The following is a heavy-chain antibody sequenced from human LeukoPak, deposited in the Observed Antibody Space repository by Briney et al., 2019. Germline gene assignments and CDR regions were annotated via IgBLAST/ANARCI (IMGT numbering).Heavy chain of an antibody. V-gene: IGHV4-61*01. J-gene: IGHJ3*01. Sequence: SETLSLTCTVSGGSVSSGSYYWSWIRQPPGKGLEWIGYVYYSGSTNYNPSLKSRVTISLDASKNQFSLKLSSVTAADTAVYYCARDNYYDGAFDVWGQGTMVTVSS. D-gene: IGHD3-22*01. CDR3: ARDNYYDGAFDV. CDR1: GGSVSSGSYY. CDR2: VYYSGST.